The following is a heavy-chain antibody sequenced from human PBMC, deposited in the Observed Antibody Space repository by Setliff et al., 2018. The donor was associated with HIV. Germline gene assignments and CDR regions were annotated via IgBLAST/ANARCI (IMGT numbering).Heavy chain of an antibody. CDR1: GYRFTSYW. CDR2: IYPGDSDT. CDR3: ARSLSDLRTVFDI. Sequence: GESLKISCKGSGYRFTSYWIGWVRQMPGKGLEWMGIIYPGDSDTTYSPSFQGQVTISADKSISTAYLRWSSLKASDTAMYYCARSLSDLRTVFDIWGQGTMVTVSS. D-gene: IGHD3-3*01. J-gene: IGHJ3*02. V-gene: IGHV5-51*01.